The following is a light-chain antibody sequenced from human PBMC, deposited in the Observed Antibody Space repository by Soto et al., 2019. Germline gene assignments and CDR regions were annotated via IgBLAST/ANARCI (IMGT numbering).Light chain of an antibody. CDR3: QQYNSYSRT. CDR2: KAS. J-gene: IGKJ1*01. V-gene: IGKV1-5*03. Sequence: DIQMTQSPSTLSASVGDRVTITCRASQSVSWWLAWYQQKPGKAPKVLIYKASSLESGVPSRFSGSGSGTEFTLTISSLQPDDFATYYCQQYNSYSRTFGQGTKV. CDR1: QSVSWW.